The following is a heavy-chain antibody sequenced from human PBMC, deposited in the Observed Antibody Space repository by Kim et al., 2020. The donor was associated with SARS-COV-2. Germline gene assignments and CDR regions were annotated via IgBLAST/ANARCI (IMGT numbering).Heavy chain of an antibody. Sequence: SETLSLTCTVSGGSISSYYWSWIRQPPGKGLEWIGYIYYSGSTNYNPSLKSRVTISVDTSKNQFSLKLSSVTAADTAVYYCARIPQSSYYYEIGWFDPWGQGTLVTVSS. V-gene: IGHV4-59*13. CDR1: GGSISSYY. J-gene: IGHJ5*02. D-gene: IGHD3-22*01. CDR2: IYYSGST. CDR3: ARIPQSSYYYEIGWFDP.